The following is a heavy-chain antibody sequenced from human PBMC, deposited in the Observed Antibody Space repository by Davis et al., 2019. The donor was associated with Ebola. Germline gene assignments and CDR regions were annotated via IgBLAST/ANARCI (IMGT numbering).Heavy chain of an antibody. CDR3: ARETGTAA. J-gene: IGHJ4*02. CDR2: ISSSSSYI. Sequence: GESLKISCAASGFNFGYYSMNWVRQAPGKGLEWVSSISSSSSYIYYADSVKGRFTISRDNAKNSLYLQMNSLRAEDTAVYYCARETGTAAWGQGTLVTVSS. CDR1: GFNFGYYS. D-gene: IGHD2-2*01. V-gene: IGHV3-21*01.